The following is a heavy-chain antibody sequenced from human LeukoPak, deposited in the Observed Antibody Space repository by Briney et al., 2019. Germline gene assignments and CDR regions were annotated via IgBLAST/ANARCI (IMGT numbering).Heavy chain of an antibody. CDR2: INTDGSNT. J-gene: IGHJ4*02. CDR3: AREPTSSYYDSSGWPDY. Sequence: GGSLRLSCAASGFTFSSYWMHWVRRAPGKGLLWVSRINTDGSNTIYADSVKGRFTISRDNAKSTLYLQMNSLRAEDTAVYYCAREPTSSYYDSSGWPDYWGQGTLVTVSS. CDR1: GFTFSSYW. V-gene: IGHV3-74*01. D-gene: IGHD3-22*01.